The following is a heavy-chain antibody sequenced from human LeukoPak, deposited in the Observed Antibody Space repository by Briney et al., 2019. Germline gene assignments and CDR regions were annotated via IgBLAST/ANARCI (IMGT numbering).Heavy chain of an antibody. D-gene: IGHD6-19*01. J-gene: IGHJ4*02. V-gene: IGHV3-21*01. Sequence: GGSLRLSCAASGFTFSSYSMNWVRQAPGKGLEWVSSISSSSSYIYYADSVKGRFTISRDNAKNSLYLQMNSLRAEDTAVYYCARGSSGWYYFDYWGQGTLVTVSS. CDR2: ISSSSSYI. CDR3: ARGSSGWYYFDY. CDR1: GFTFSSYS.